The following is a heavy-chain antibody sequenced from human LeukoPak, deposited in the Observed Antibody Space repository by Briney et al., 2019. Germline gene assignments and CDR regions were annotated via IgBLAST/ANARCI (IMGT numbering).Heavy chain of an antibody. CDR2: MNPNSGNT. V-gene: IGHV1-8*01. D-gene: IGHD6-13*01. Sequence: ASVKVSCKASGYTFASYDINWVRQATGQGLEWMGWMNPNSGNTGYAQKFQGRVTMTSNTSISTAYMELSSLRSEDTAVYYCARTVAAAGTGGYVYYYYYGMDVWGQGTTVTVSS. J-gene: IGHJ6*02. CDR1: GYTFASYD. CDR3: ARTVAAAGTGGYVYYYYYGMDV.